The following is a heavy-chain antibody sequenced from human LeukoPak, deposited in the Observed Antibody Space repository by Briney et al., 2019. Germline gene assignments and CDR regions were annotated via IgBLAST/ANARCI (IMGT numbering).Heavy chain of an antibody. J-gene: IGHJ6*03. CDR1: GFTFSNAW. D-gene: IGHD3-3*01. CDR2: IREDGSEK. Sequence: PGGSLRLSCAASGFTFSNAWMSWVRQAPGKGLEWVANIREDGSEKYYVDSVKGRFTISRDNAKNSLYLQVNSLRAEDTAVYYCARLNYDFWSGVCEGYYMDVWGKGTTVTVSS. V-gene: IGHV3-7*01. CDR3: ARLNYDFWSGVCEGYYMDV.